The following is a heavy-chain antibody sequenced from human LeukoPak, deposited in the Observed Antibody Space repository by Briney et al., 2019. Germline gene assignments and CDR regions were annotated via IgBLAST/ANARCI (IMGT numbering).Heavy chain of an antibody. Sequence: GGSLRLSCAASGFAFSTYWVLWVRQPPGKGLVWVSRINSDGTSTTYAASVRGRLTISRDNAENTLFLQMNSLRAEDTAVYFCARGGYDSSGYYYIFDYWGQGTLVTVSS. CDR1: GFAFSTYW. CDR3: ARGGYDSSGYYYIFDY. CDR2: INSDGTST. D-gene: IGHD3-22*01. V-gene: IGHV3-74*03. J-gene: IGHJ4*02.